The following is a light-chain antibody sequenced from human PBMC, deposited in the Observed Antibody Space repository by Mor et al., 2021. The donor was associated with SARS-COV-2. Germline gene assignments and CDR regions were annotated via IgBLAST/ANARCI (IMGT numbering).Light chain of an antibody. CDR1: QSISW. V-gene: IGKV1-5*03. J-gene: IGKJ2*01. Sequence: ASVGDRVTITCRPSQSISWLAWFQQKPGKVPKVLIYKTSSLESGVPSRFSGSEFGTEFTLTISSLQPDDFATYYCQQYNESPYTFG. CDR3: QQYNESPYT. CDR2: KTS.